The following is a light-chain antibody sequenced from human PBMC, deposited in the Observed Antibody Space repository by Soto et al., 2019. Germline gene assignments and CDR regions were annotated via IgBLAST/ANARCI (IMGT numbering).Light chain of an antibody. CDR3: QKYLSALWT. V-gene: IGKV1-5*03. J-gene: IGKJ1*01. CDR1: ENIYGY. Sequence: IQMTQSPSSLSASVGDRVSITCRASENIYGYLAWYQQKPGKAPKLLIYEASSLESGVPSRFSGSGSGTDFTLTISSLQPEDVATYYCQKYLSALWTFGQGTKVDIK. CDR2: EAS.